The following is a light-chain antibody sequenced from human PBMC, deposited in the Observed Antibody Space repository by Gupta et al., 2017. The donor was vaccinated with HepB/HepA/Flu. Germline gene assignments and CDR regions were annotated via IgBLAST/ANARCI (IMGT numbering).Light chain of an antibody. Sequence: SYALTQLPSVSVSPGHTARITCSGDAMPKEYAYWYQQKSGQAPVLVIYEDIKRPSGIPEGFSGSSSGRMATVTISGAQVEDEGDYYCYSTDRSGNIWVFGGGTKLTVL. CDR2: EDI. V-gene: IGLV3-10*01. CDR3: YSTDRSGNIWV. CDR1: AMPKEY. J-gene: IGLJ3*02.